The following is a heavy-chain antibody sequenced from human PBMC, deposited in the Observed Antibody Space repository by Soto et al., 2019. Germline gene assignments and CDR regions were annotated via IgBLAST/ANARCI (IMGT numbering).Heavy chain of an antibody. J-gene: IGHJ4*02. V-gene: IGHV4-59*02. CDR2: IHERGVT. CDR3: ARDPAGDYGH. CDR1: GGSVSYYY. D-gene: IGHD4-17*01. Sequence: PSETLSLTCNVSGGSVSYYYWSWIRQAPGKGLEWIGYIHERGVTNYNPSLKSRVTMSVDTSKNRFSLTLRSVHTADTAIYFCARDPAGDYGHWGRGTLVTVSS.